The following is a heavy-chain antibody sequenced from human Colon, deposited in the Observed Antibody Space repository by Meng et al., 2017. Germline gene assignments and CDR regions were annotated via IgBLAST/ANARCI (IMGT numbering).Heavy chain of an antibody. V-gene: IGHV4-30-4*01. J-gene: IGHJ4*02. CDR2: IYYSGST. CDR1: GGSISSGDYY. D-gene: IGHD4-17*01. CDR3: ARGPTTYFDY. Sequence: QGQLQDAGPGLVKPSQTLVLTCTVSGGSISSGDYYWSWIRQPPGKGREWIGYIYYSGSTYYNPSLKSRVTISVDTSKNQFSLKLSSVTAADTAVYYCARGPTTYFDYWGQGTLVTVSS.